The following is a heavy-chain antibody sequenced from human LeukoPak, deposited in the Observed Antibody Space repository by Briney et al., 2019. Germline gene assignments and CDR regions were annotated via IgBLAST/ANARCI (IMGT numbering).Heavy chain of an antibody. V-gene: IGHV3-21*01. CDR1: GFTFSSYV. Sequence: GGSLRLSCEASGFTFSSYVMSWVRQTPGKGLEWVSSIDGSSTNTYYEDSVKGRFTISRDNAKNSLYLQMNSLRAEDTAVYYCARGGSESDYWGQGTLVTVSS. CDR2: IDGSSTNT. J-gene: IGHJ4*02. CDR3: ARGGSESDY.